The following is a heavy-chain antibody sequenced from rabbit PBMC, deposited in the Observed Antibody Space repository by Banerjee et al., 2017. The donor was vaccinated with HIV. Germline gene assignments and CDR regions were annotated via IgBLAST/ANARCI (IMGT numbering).Heavy chain of an antibody. D-gene: IGHD2-1*01. J-gene: IGHJ4*01. V-gene: IGHV1S45*01. CDR1: GFSFSSSYH. CDR3: ARDWSYDEYGDFNL. CDR2: IYNGDGST. Sequence: QEQLEESGGDLVKPEGSLTLTCTASGFSFSSSYHMCWVRQAPGKGPEWIACIYNGDGSTYYASWVKGRFTISKTSSTTVTLQMTSLTAADTATYFCARDWSYDEYGDFNLWGPGTLVTVS.